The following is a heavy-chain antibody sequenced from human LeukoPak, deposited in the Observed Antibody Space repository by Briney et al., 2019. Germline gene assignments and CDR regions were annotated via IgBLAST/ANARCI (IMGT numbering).Heavy chain of an antibody. D-gene: IGHD3-22*01. CDR2: INPNSGGT. CDR1: GYTFTDYY. J-gene: IGHJ4*02. V-gene: IGHV1-2*02. CDR3: ARASYYYDSSGYPGYYFDY. Sequence: ASVKVSSTASGYTFTDYYMHWVRQAPGQGLEWMGWINPNSGGTNYAQKFQGRVTMTRDTSISTAYMELSRLRSDDTAVYYCARASYYYDSSGYPGYYFDYWGQGTLVTVSS.